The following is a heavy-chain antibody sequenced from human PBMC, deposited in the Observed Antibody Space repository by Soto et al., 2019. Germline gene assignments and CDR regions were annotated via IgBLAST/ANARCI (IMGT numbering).Heavy chain of an antibody. D-gene: IGHD1-26*01. CDR3: ARGRGSYYLAPDDY. V-gene: IGHV3-48*03. CDR1: GFTFSSYE. J-gene: IGHJ4*02. Sequence: EVQLVESGGGLVQPGGSLRLSCAASGFTFSSYEMNWVRQAPGKGLEWVSYISSSGSTIYYADSVKGRFTISRDNAKNSLYLQMNSLRDEDTAVYYCARGRGSYYLAPDDYWGQGTLVTVSS. CDR2: ISSSGSTI.